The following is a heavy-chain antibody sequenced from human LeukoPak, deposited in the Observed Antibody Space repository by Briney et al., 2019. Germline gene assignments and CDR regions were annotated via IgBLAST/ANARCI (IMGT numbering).Heavy chain of an antibody. V-gene: IGHV3-30-3*01. CDR1: GFTFSNYA. CDR3: ARRRNDYGLDY. D-gene: IGHD4-17*01. Sequence: PGGSLILSCAASGFTFSNYAMHWVRQAPGKGLEWMSVISYDGSNDYYADSVKGRFTISRDNSKNTLYLQMNSLRPEDTAVYYCARRRNDYGLDYWGQGTLVTVSS. J-gene: IGHJ4*02. CDR2: ISYDGSND.